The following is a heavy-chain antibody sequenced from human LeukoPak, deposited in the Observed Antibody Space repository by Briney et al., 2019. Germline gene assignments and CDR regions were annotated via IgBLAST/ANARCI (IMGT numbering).Heavy chain of an antibody. V-gene: IGHV4-39*01. Sequence: SETLSLTCTVSGASISSNNYYWVWIRQPPGKGLEWIASIYDGGSAYYNPSFNSRVTISVDTSENQFSLKVRSVTAADTAVYYCARQVKVIPAATLDYWGQGALVTVST. D-gene: IGHD2-2*01. CDR3: ARQVKVIPAATLDY. CDR2: IYDGGSA. J-gene: IGHJ4*02. CDR1: GASISSNNYY.